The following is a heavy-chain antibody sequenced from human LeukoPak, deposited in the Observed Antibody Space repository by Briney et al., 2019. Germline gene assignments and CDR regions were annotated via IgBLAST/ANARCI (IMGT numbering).Heavy chain of an antibody. CDR1: GGSISSSSYY. J-gene: IGHJ4*02. Sequence: PSETLSLTCTVSGGSISSSSYYWGWVRQPPGKGLERIGSIYYSGSTYYNPSLKSRLTISVDTSKNQFSLKLSSVTAADTAVYYCASRINTVLYYFDYWGQGTLVTVSS. D-gene: IGHD2/OR15-2a*01. V-gene: IGHV4-39*01. CDR3: ASRINTVLYYFDY. CDR2: IYYSGST.